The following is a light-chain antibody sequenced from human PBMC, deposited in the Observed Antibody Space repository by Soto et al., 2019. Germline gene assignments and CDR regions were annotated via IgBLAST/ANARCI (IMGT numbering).Light chain of an antibody. CDR2: DVS. CDR1: SSDVGGYNY. V-gene: IGLV2-14*01. J-gene: IGLJ1*01. Sequence: QSALTQPASVSGSPGQSITISCTGTSSDVGGYNYVYWYQQHPGQAPKLMIYDVSNRPSGVSNRFSGPKSGNTASLTISGLQAEDEADYYCCSYTSSTAYVFGTGTKVTVL. CDR3: CSYTSSTAYV.